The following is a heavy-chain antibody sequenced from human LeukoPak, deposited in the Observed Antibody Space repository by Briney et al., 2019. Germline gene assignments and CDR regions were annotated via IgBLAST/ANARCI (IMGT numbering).Heavy chain of an antibody. CDR2: IYYSGST. D-gene: IGHD6-19*01. CDR1: GGSISSSSYY. V-gene: IGHV4-39*01. Sequence: SETLSLTCTVSGGSISSSSYYWGWIRQPPGKGLEWIGSIYYSGSTYYNPSLKSRVTISVDTSKNQFSLKLSSVTAADAAVYYCARNPPRWLVDYWGQGTLVTVSS. CDR3: ARNPPRWLVDY. J-gene: IGHJ4*02.